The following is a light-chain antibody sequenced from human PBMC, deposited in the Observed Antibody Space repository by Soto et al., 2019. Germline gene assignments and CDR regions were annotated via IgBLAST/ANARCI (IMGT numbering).Light chain of an antibody. J-gene: IGLJ1*01. V-gene: IGLV2-14*01. CDR1: SSDVGAYYS. Sequence: QSALTQPASVSGSPGQSITISCTGTSSDVGAYYSVSWYQHHPGKAPKLIIYGVTNRPSGVSNSFSGSKSGNTASLTISGLQAEDEADYHCSSYTSGSSHYVFGTGTKVTVL. CDR2: GVT. CDR3: SSYTSGSSHYV.